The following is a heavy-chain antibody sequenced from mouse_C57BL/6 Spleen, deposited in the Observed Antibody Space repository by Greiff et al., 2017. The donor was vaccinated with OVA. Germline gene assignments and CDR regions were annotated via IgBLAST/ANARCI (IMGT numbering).Heavy chain of an antibody. CDR2: ISGGGGNT. D-gene: IGHD1-1*01. Sequence: EVKLMESGGGLVKPGGSLKLSCAASGFTFSSYTMSWVRQTPEKRLEWVATISGGGGNTYYPDSVKGRFTISRDNAKNTLYLQMSSLRSEDTALYYCARQRVYYYGSDYFDYWGQGTTLTVSS. CDR3: ARQRVYYYGSDYFDY. V-gene: IGHV5-9*01. J-gene: IGHJ2*01. CDR1: GFTFSSYT.